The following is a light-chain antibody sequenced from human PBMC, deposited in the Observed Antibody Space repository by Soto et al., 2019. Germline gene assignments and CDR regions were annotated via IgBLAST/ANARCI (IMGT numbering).Light chain of an antibody. CDR3: SSYTTSSTYV. CDR2: GDS. V-gene: IGLV1-40*01. CDR1: SSNVGAGND. J-gene: IGLJ1*01. Sequence: QSVLTQPPSVSGAPGQRVTISCTGSSSNVGAGNDVPWYQQLPGTAPKLLIYGDSNRPSGVPDRFSGSKSGNTASLTITGLQAEDEADYYCSSYTTSSTYVVRTGTKVTVL.